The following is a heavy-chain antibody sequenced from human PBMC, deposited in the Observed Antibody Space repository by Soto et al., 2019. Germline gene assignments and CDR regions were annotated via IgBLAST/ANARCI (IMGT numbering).Heavy chain of an antibody. CDR1: GFTFDDYG. D-gene: IGHD5-12*01. CDR2: INWNGGST. J-gene: IGHJ6*03. V-gene: IGHV3-20*01. CDR3: ARVPVPFSLTTITPYDMDV. Sequence: GGSLRLSCAASGFTFDDYGMSWVRQAPGKGLEWVSGINWNGGSTGYADSVKGRFTISRDNAKNSLYLQMNSLRAEDTALYHCARVPVPFSLTTITPYDMDVWGKGTTVTVSS.